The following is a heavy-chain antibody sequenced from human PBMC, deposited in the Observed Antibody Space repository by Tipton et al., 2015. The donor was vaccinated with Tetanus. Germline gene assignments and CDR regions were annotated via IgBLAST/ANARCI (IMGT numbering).Heavy chain of an antibody. V-gene: IGHV3-33*01. CDR1: GFIFSSYG. CDR3: AREADCSGGSCFSGDFDN. D-gene: IGHD2-15*01. CDR2: SWYDGTDQ. J-gene: IGHJ4*02. Sequence: SLRLSCAASGFIFSSYGIHWVRQAPDKGLEWVAVSWYDGTDQYYADSVKGRFTLSRENSKNTLYLQMDSLRAEDTALYYCAREADCSGGSCFSGDFDNWGQGTQVTVSS.